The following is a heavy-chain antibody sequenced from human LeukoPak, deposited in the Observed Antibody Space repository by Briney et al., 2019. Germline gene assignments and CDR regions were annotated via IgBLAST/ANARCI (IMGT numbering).Heavy chain of an antibody. CDR1: GGSISSSSYF. J-gene: IGHJ3*02. V-gene: IGHV4-39*07. CDR2: MYQSGTT. D-gene: IGHD3-10*01. CDR3: ARESWFGDPRGAFDI. Sequence: SETLSLTCTVSGGSISSSSYFWGWIRQPPGKGLEWIGIMYQSGTTYYTPSLKSRVTISIDTSKNQFSLKLTSVTAADTAVYYCARESWFGDPRGAFDIWGQGTMVTVSS.